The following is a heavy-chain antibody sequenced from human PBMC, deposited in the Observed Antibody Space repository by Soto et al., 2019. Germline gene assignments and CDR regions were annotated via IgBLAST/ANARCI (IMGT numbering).Heavy chain of an antibody. D-gene: IGHD3-16*02. J-gene: IGHJ6*02. CDR1: GGTFSSYA. Sequence: ASVKVSCKASGGTFSSYAISWVRQAPGQGLEWMGGIIPIFGTANYAQKFQGRVTITADESTSTAYMELSSLRSEDTAVYYCARSCQFGRVIVSEQLDDYYHGKDVWAQGTTDTVSS. CDR2: IIPIFGTA. CDR3: ARSCQFGRVIVSEQLDDYYHGKDV. V-gene: IGHV1-69*13.